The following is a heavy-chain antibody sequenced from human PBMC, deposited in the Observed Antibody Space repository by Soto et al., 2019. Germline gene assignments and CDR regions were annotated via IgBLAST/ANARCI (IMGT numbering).Heavy chain of an antibody. J-gene: IGHJ4*02. CDR3: ARVYSGSYSDS. CDR1: GGSISGYY. CDR2: FHNSGRT. Sequence: SETLSLTCSVSGGSISGYYWSWIRQPPGKGLEWVGYFHNSGRTNYNPSLKSRVTISVDSSKSQFSLNLTSVTAADTAAYYCARVYSGSYSDSWGRGTQGHRLL. D-gene: IGHD1-26*01. V-gene: IGHV4-59*12.